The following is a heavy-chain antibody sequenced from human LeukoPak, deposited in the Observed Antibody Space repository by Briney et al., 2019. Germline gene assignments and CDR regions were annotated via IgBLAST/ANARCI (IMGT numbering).Heavy chain of an antibody. V-gene: IGHV3-7*03. CDR2: IKQDGSEK. J-gene: IGHJ4*02. Sequence: GGSLRLPCAASGFTFSSYWMSWVRQAPGKGLEWVANIKQDGSEKYYVDSVKGRFTISRDNANNSLYLQMNSLRAEDTALYYCARNWGVASRYFDYWGQGTLVTVSS. CDR3: ARNWGVASRYFDY. D-gene: IGHD3-10*01. CDR1: GFTFSSYW.